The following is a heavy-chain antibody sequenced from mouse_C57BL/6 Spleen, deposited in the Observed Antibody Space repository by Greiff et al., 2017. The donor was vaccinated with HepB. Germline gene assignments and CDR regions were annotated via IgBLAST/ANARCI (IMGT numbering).Heavy chain of an antibody. Sequence: EVQLQQSGPELVKPGASVKISCKASGYTFTDYYMNWVKQSHGKSLEWIGDINPNNGGTSYNQKFKGKATLTVDKSSSTAYMELRSLTSEDSAVYYCAHYGSSWDYWGQGTTLTVSS. D-gene: IGHD1-1*01. J-gene: IGHJ2*01. CDR3: AHYGSSWDY. CDR1: GYTFTDYY. V-gene: IGHV1-26*01. CDR2: INPNNGGT.